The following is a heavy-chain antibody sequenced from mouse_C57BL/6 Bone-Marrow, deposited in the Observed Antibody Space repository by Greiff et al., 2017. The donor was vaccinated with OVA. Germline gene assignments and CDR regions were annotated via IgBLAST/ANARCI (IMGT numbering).Heavy chain of an antibody. CDR3: TQGMVTTVDY. CDR1: GFNIKDDY. D-gene: IGHD2-2*01. CDR2: IDPENGDT. Sequence: EVKLQQSGAELVRPGASVKLSCTASGFNIKDDYMHWVKQRPEQGLEWIGWIDPENGDTEYASKFQGKATITADTSSNTAYLQLSSLTSEDTAVYYCTQGMVTTVDYWGQGTTLTVSS. V-gene: IGHV14-4*01. J-gene: IGHJ2*01.